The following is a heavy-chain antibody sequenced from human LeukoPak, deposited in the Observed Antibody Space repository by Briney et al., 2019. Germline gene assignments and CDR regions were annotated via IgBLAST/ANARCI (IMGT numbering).Heavy chain of an antibody. D-gene: IGHD3-10*01. CDR1: GGSISSYY. V-gene: IGHV4-59*01. J-gene: IGHJ3*02. CDR3: ARAYYYGSGSYAFDI. Sequence: SETLSLTCTVSGGSISSYYWSWIRQPPGKGLEWIGYIYYSGSTNYNPSLKSRVTISVDTSRNQFSLKLSSVTAADTAVYYCARAYYYGSGSYAFDIWGQGTMVTVSS. CDR2: IYYSGST.